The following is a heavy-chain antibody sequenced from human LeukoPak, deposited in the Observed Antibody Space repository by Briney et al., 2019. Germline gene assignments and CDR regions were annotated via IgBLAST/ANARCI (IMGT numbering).Heavy chain of an antibody. V-gene: IGHV3-23*01. Sequence: GGSLRLSCAASGFTFSSYAMSWVRQAPGKGLEWVSAISGSGGSTYYADSVKGRFTISRDNSKNTLYLQMNSLRAEDTAVYYCAKVSVWYIKGSYGYWGQGTLVTVSS. CDR3: AKVSVWYIKGSYGY. CDR2: ISGSGGST. CDR1: GFTFSSYA. D-gene: IGHD3-16*01. J-gene: IGHJ4*02.